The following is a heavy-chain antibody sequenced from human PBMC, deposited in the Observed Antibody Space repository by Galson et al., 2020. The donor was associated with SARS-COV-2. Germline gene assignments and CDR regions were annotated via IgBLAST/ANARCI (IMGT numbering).Heavy chain of an antibody. Sequence: SLKISFSASGFTFDYYAIHLVRQAPGKGLEWVAGISWNSGSIGYADSVKGRFTISRDNAKNSLYLQMNSLRAEDTALYYCAKFAYGGNSLLDYWGQGTLVTVSS. CDR3: AKFAYGGNSLLDY. CDR2: ISWNSGSI. J-gene: IGHJ4*02. V-gene: IGHV3-9*01. D-gene: IGHD4-17*01. CDR1: GFTFDYYA.